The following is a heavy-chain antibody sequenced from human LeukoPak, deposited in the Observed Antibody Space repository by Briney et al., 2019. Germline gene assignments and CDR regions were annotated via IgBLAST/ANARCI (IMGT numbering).Heavy chain of an antibody. V-gene: IGHV1-18*01. CDR2: ISAYNGNT. CDR3: ARVGSDFWSGYAFDI. Sequence: ASVKVSCKASGYTFTSYGISWVRQAPGQGLEWMGWISAYNGNTNYAQKLQGRVTMTTDTSTSTAYMELRSLRSDDTAVYYCARVGSDFWSGYAFDIWGQGTMVTVSS. J-gene: IGHJ3*02. D-gene: IGHD3-3*01. CDR1: GYTFTSYG.